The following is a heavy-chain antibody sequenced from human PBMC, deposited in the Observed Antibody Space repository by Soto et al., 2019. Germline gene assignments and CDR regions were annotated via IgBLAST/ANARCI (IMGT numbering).Heavy chain of an antibody. CDR1: DGSINSYY. V-gene: IGHV4-59*01. J-gene: IGHJ4*02. D-gene: IGHD3-10*01. Sequence: SENLYLSCTVYDGSINSYYWSWIRQPPGKGLEWIGSAFYNGRTNYNPSLKSRVTISVDTSKNQFSLKLSSVTAADTAVYYCARYFRDDSGRYYCFLSWGQGILVTV. CDR3: ARYFRDDSGRYYCFLS. CDR2: AFYNGRT.